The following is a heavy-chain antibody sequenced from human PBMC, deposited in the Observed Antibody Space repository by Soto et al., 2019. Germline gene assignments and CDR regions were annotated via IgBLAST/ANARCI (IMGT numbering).Heavy chain of an antibody. CDR1: GYIFTGYY. CDR2: INPKSGDT. V-gene: IGHV1-2*04. D-gene: IGHD3-16*01. CDR3: AREGDVGMAYTFDY. Sequence: QVPLVQSGAEVKKPGASVKVSCKASGYIFTGYYIHWVRQAPGQGLEWMGWINPKSGDTNYAQKFQGWVTMTRDTSITTAHMELSRLTSADTAVYYCAREGDVGMAYTFDYWGQGTLVTVSS. J-gene: IGHJ4*02.